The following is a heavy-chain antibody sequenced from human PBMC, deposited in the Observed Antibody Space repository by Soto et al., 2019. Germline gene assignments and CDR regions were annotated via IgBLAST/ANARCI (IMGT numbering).Heavy chain of an antibody. CDR3: AKEDSGSYRQVIY. D-gene: IGHD1-26*01. J-gene: IGHJ4*02. Sequence: ETLSLTCAVYGGPFSGYYWSWIRQPPGKGLEWVSAISGSGGSTYYADSVKGRFTISRDNSKNTLYLQMNSLRAEDTAVYYCAKEDSGSYRQVIYWGQGTLVTVSS. CDR2: ISGSGGST. V-gene: IGHV3-23*01. CDR1: GGPFSGYY.